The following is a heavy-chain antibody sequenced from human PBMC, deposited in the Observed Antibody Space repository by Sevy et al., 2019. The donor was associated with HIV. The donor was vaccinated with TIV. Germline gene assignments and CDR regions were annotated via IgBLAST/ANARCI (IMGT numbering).Heavy chain of an antibody. CDR1: GFRFNTYV. CDR3: AKETMSGYFP. CDR2: ISASGGYT. Sequence: GGSLRLSCAVSGFRFNTYVMSWVRQAPGKGLEWVSSISASGGYTYYADSVKGRFAISRDNSKNTVDLQMNSLRAEDTALYYCAKETMSGYFPWGQGTLVTVSS. J-gene: IGHJ5*02. V-gene: IGHV3-23*01. D-gene: IGHD3-3*01.